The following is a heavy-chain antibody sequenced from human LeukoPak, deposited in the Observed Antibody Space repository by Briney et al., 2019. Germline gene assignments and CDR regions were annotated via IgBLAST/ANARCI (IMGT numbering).Heavy chain of an antibody. D-gene: IGHD5-18*01. CDR3: ARQKYRYGLSPFDY. CDR1: GGSISSSSYY. V-gene: IGHV4-61*05. CDR2: IYYSGST. Sequence: SETLSLTCTVSGGSISSSSYYWSWLRQPPGKGLEWIGYIYYSGSTNYNPSLKSRVTISVDTSKNQFSLKLSSVTAADTAVYYCARQKYRYGLSPFDYWGQGTLVTVSS. J-gene: IGHJ4*02.